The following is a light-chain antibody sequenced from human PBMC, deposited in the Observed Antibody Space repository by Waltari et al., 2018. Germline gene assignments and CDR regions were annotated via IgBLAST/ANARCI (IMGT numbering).Light chain of an antibody. J-gene: IGKJ3*01. CDR1: QSVSSY. V-gene: IGKV3-11*01. CDR2: SAS. Sequence: VILTQSPATLSLSPGERATVSCRASQSVSSYLAWYQQKPGQAPRLLIHSASSRATGIPDRFSGSGSWTEFTLTISSLEPEDVGVYHCYQHSSGYTFGPGTKLDIK. CDR3: YQHSSGYT.